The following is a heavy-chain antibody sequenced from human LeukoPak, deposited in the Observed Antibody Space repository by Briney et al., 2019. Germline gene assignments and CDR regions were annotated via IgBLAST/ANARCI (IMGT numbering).Heavy chain of an antibody. CDR3: ARDHRGGSFDH. CDR2: IYYSGST. J-gene: IGHJ5*02. CDR1: GGSISSYY. V-gene: IGHV4-59*01. Sequence: SETLSLTCTVSGGSISSYYWSWIRQPPGKGLEWIGYIYYSGSTNYNPSLKSRVTISVDTSKNQFSLKLSSVTAADTAVYYCARDHRGGSFDHWGQGTLVTVSS. D-gene: IGHD1-26*01.